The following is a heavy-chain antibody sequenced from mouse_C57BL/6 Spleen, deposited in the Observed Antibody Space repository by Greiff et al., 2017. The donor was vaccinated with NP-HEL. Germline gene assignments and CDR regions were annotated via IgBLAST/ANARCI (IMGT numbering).Heavy chain of an antibody. J-gene: IGHJ1*03. CDR3: ARWGCNDYGSSLWYLDV. V-gene: IGHV1-82*01. CDR1: GYAFSSSW. D-gene: IGHD1-1*01. CDR2: IYPGDGDT. Sequence: VQLQQSGPELVKPGASVKISCKASGYAFSSSWMNWVKQRPGKGLEWIGRIYPGDGDTNYNGKFKGKATLTADNSSSTAYMQLSSLTSEDSAVYFCARWGCNDYGSSLWYLDVWGTGTTVTISS.